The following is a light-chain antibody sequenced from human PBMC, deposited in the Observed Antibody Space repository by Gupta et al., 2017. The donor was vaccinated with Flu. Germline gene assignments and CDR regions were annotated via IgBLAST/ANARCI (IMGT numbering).Light chain of an antibody. J-gene: IGKJ2*01. CDR1: QTISSF. Sequence: DMQMTQSPSSLSASVGDRVTVTCRASQTISSFLNWYQQKPGEAPKILIYGVSSLQGGVPSRFSGSGYATDFTLTISNVQPEDFATYYCQQTYTTPYTFGRGTKL. CDR3: QQTYTTPYT. CDR2: GVS. V-gene: IGKV1-39*01.